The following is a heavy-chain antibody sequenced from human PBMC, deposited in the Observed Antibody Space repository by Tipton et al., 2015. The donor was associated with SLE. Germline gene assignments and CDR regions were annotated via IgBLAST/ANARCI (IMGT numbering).Heavy chain of an antibody. CDR2: VSTFNDYR. CDR3: ARDVAGSTAFDY. Sequence: QLVQSGPEVKKPGASVKVSCKASSYTFSDYGVNWERQAPGQGLVWLGGVSTFNDYRRYAEKFQDRVTMTTETSTTTVYMELRNLRSDDTAVYYCARDVAGSTAFDYWGQGTLVTVSS. V-gene: IGHV1-18*01. J-gene: IGHJ4*02. D-gene: IGHD1-26*01. CDR1: SYTFSDYG.